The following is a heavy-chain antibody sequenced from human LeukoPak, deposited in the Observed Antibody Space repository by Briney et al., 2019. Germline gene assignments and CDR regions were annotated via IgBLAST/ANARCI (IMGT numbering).Heavy chain of an antibody. CDR1: GFSFSSHA. CDR3: ASRGGDGSGSKGSFDY. V-gene: IGHV3-30-3*01. D-gene: IGHD3-10*01. CDR2: ISFDANNK. J-gene: IGHJ4*02. Sequence: GRSLRLSCVASGFSFSSHAMHWVSQAPGKGLEWVAVISFDANNKYYADSVKGRFSISRDDSKNTVYLQMNSLRPDDTAVYYCASRGGDGSGSKGSFDYWGQGTLVTVSS.